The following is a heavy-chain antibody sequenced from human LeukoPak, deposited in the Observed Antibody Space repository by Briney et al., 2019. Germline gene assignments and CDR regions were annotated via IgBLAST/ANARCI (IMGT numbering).Heavy chain of an antibody. D-gene: IGHD3-22*01. Sequence: GRSLRLSCAASGFTFSSYAMHWVRQAPGKGVVWVAVISYDGSNKYYADSVKGRFTISRDNSKNTLYLQMNSLRAEDTAGYYCARGRDYYESSGYYPVNFYYWGQGTLVTVSS. J-gene: IGHJ4*02. CDR2: ISYDGSNK. CDR1: GFTFSSYA. CDR3: ARGRDYYESSGYYPVNFYY. V-gene: IGHV3-30*04.